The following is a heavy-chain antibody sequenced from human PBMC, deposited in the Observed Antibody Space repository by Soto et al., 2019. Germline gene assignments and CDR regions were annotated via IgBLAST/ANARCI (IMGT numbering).Heavy chain of an antibody. CDR3: ASSYGSGYRAFDY. Sequence: QVQLVQSGAEVKRPGSSVKVSCKASGDTFTFYSINWVRQAPGLGLEWMGRINPILSMSNYAQRFQGRVTMTEDKSTSTAYRELSSLRSEDTAIYYCASSYGSGYRAFDYWCQGALVTVSS. V-gene: IGHV1-69*02. J-gene: IGHJ4*02. CDR2: INPILSMS. CDR1: GDTFTFYS. D-gene: IGHD3-10*01.